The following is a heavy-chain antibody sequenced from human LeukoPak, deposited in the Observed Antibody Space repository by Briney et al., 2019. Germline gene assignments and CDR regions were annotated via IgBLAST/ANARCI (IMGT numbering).Heavy chain of an antibody. D-gene: IGHD1-26*01. Sequence: PSETLSLTCTASGVSISCRSYYWGWIRQPPGKGLEWIGSIYYSGTTYYKPSLKSRVTISLDTSKNQFSLKLTSVTAADTAVYYCVRSGTVFSIPGAYWGQGTLVTVSS. CDR3: VRSGTVFSIPGAY. CDR2: IYYSGTT. CDR1: GVSISCRSYY. J-gene: IGHJ4*02. V-gene: IGHV4-39*07.